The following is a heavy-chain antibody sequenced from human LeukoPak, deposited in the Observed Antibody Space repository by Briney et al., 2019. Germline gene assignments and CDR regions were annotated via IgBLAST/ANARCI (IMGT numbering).Heavy chain of an antibody. CDR1: GGSFSGYY. V-gene: IGHV4-34*01. CDR2: INHSGST. Sequence: SETLSLTCAVYGGSFSGYYWSWIRQPPGKGLEWIGEINHSGSTNYNPSLKSRVTISVDTSKNQFSLKLGSVTAADTAVYYCARWVVRSSSFYYFDYWGQGTLVTVSS. J-gene: IGHJ4*02. CDR3: ARWVVRSSSFYYFDY. D-gene: IGHD6-13*01.